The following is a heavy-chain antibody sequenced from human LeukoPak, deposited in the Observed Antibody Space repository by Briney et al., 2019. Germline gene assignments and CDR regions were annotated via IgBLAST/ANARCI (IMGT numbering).Heavy chain of an antibody. Sequence: PSETLSLTCTVSGGSISSSSYYWGGIRQPPGKGLGWIGSIYYSGSTYYNPSLKSRVTISVDTSKNQFSLKLSSVTAADTAVYYCARRNDSSGYYEYYFDYWGQGTLVTVSS. J-gene: IGHJ4*02. CDR1: GGSISSSSYY. V-gene: IGHV4-39*01. CDR2: IYYSGST. CDR3: ARRNDSSGYYEYYFDY. D-gene: IGHD3-22*01.